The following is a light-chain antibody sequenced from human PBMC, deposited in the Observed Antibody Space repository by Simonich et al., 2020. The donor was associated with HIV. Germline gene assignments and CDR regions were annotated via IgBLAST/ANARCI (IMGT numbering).Light chain of an antibody. Sequence: DIQMTQSPSTLSASVGDRVTITCRASQSISSWLAWYQQKPGKAPMLLIYKASSLESGVPSRFSGSGSGTEFTLTISSLQPDDFATYYCQQYNSYVAFGQGTKVEIK. V-gene: IGKV1-5*03. CDR3: QQYNSYVA. J-gene: IGKJ1*01. CDR1: QSISSW. CDR2: KAS.